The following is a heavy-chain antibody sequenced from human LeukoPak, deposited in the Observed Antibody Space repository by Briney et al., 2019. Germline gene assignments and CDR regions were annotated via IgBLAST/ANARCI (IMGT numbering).Heavy chain of an antibody. Sequence: GGSLRLSCAASGFSFSDYSMNWVRQAPGKGLEWVSYIGSVSSTVHYADSVKGRFTISRDNAKNSLYLEMNNLRAEDTAVYYCARDGGGWVIDYWGQGTLVTVSS. D-gene: IGHD6-19*01. CDR2: IGSVSSTV. CDR1: GFSFSDYS. J-gene: IGHJ4*02. CDR3: ARDGGGWVIDY. V-gene: IGHV3-48*04.